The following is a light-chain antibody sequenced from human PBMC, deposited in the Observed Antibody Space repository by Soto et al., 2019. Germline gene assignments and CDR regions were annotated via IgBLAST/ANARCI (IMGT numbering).Light chain of an antibody. CDR3: QQRSNWPWK. J-gene: IGKJ1*01. Sequence: EIVLTQSPATLSLSPGERATLSCRASQSVSSYLAWYQQKPGQAPRLLIYDASNRATGIPARFSGSGSGTDFTLTISSLEPDDFAVYYCQQRSNWPWKFGQGTKVDIK. CDR2: DAS. V-gene: IGKV3-11*01. CDR1: QSVSSY.